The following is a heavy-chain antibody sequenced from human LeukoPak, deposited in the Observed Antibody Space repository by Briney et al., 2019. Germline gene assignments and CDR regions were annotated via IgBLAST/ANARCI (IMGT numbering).Heavy chain of an antibody. CDR2: IWYDGSNK. V-gene: IGHV3-33*08. CDR1: GFTFSSYA. CDR3: ARDSMYYFDY. Sequence: RGSLRLSCAASGFTFSSYAMHWVRQAPGKGLEWVAVIWYDGSNKYYADSVKGRFTISRDNSKNTLYLQMNSLRAEDTAVYYCARDSMYYFDYWGQGTLVTVSS. J-gene: IGHJ4*02.